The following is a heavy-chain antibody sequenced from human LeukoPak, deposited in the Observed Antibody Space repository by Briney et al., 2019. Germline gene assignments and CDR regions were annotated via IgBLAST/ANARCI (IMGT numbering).Heavy chain of an antibody. Sequence: GGSLRLSCAASGFTFDDYGMSWVRQAPGKGLEWVSGINWNGGSTGYADSVKDRFTISRDNAKNSLYLQMNSLRAEDTALYYCAREKVAAAETFFDYWGQGTLVTVSS. CDR1: GFTFDDYG. J-gene: IGHJ4*02. D-gene: IGHD6-13*01. CDR3: AREKVAAAETFFDY. V-gene: IGHV3-20*04. CDR2: INWNGGST.